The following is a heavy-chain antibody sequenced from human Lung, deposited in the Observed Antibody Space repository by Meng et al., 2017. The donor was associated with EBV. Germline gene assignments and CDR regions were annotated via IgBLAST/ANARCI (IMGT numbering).Heavy chain of an antibody. CDR1: GFSFSSYA. Sequence: QVQLVESGGGVVEPGRSLRLSCAASGFSFSSYAMHWVRQAPGKGLEWVAVMSYDGSNKYYADSVKGRFTISRDNSKNTLYLQMSSLRAEDTAVYYCARDPKWELDYWGQGTLVTVSS. CDR2: MSYDGSNK. V-gene: IGHV3-30-3*01. CDR3: ARDPKWELDY. D-gene: IGHD1-26*01. J-gene: IGHJ4*02.